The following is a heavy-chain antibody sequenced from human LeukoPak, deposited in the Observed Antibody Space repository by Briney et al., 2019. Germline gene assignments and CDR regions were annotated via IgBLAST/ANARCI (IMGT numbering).Heavy chain of an antibody. CDR3: ARERGYYDSSGYYNY. V-gene: IGHV3-7*01. CDR2: IKQDGSEK. Sequence: SGGSLRLSCAASGFTFSSYEMNWVRQAPGKGLEWVANIKQDGSEKYYVDSVKGRFTISRDNAKNSLYLQMNSLRAEDTAVYYCARERGYYDSSGYYNYWGQGTLVTVSS. J-gene: IGHJ4*02. CDR1: GFTFSSYE. D-gene: IGHD3-22*01.